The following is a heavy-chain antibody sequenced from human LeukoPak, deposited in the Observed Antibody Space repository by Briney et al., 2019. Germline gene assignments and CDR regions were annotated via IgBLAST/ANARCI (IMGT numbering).Heavy chain of an antibody. CDR1: GGSISSYC. J-gene: IGHJ4*02. Sequence: SETLSLTCTVSGGSISSYCWSWIRQPPGKGLEWIGYIYYSGSTNYNPSLKSRVTISVDTSKNQFSLKLSSVTAADTAVYYCARGDDSSGYYPINDYWGQGTLVTVSS. CDR2: IYYSGST. D-gene: IGHD3-22*01. CDR3: ARGDDSSGYYPINDY. V-gene: IGHV4-59*01.